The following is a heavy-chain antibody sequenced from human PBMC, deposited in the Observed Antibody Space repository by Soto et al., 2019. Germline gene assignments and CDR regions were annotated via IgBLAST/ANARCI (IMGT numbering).Heavy chain of an antibody. Sequence: EVQLLESGGGLVQPGGSLRLSCAASGFTFSNYAMSWVRPAPGKGLEWVSVIRGSTESTYYADSVKGRFTISRDNSKNTLYLQMHSLRAEDTAVYYCAKVVRSGYYAAAFDYWCQGTLVTASS. CDR3: AKVVRSGYYAAAFDY. CDR1: GFTFSNYA. CDR2: IRGSTEST. V-gene: IGHV3-23*01. J-gene: IGHJ4*02. D-gene: IGHD5-12*01.